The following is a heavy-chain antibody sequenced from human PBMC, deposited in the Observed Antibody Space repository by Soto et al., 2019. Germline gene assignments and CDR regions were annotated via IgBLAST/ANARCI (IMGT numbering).Heavy chain of an antibody. CDR3: ARDLEIVPDV. CDR2: ISSSSSYI. D-gene: IGHD2-2*03. Sequence: GGSLRPSCAASGFTFSSYSMNWVRQAPGKGLEWVSSISSSSSYIYYADSVKGRFTISRDNAKNSLYLQMNSLRAEDTAVYYCARDLEIVPDVWGQGTTVTVSS. J-gene: IGHJ6*02. V-gene: IGHV3-21*01. CDR1: GFTFSSYS.